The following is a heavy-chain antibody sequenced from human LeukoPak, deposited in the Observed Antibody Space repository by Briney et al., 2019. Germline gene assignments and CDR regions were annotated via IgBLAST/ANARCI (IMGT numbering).Heavy chain of an antibody. Sequence: SETLSLTCTVSGGSISSSSYYWGWIRQPPGKGLEWIGSVYYSGSTYYNPSLKSRVTVSVDTSKNQFSLKLSSVTAADTAVYYCARLGVTKVTIDYWGQGTLVTVSS. CDR2: VYYSGST. CDR1: GGSISSSSYY. V-gene: IGHV4-39*01. CDR3: ARLGVTKVTIDY. J-gene: IGHJ4*02. D-gene: IGHD4-11*01.